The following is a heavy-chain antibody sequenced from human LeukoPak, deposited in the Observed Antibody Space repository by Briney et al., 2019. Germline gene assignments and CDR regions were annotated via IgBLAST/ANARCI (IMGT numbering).Heavy chain of an antibody. V-gene: IGHV4-59*01. CDR3: ARDPYGSGSYWADAFDI. Sequence: SETLSLTCTVSGGSISSYYWSWIRQPPGKGLEWIGYIYYSGSTNYNPSLKSRVTISVDTSKNQFSLKLSSVTAADTAVYYCARDPYGSGSYWADAFDIWGQGTMVTVSS. D-gene: IGHD3-10*01. CDR2: IYYSGST. J-gene: IGHJ3*02. CDR1: GGSISSYY.